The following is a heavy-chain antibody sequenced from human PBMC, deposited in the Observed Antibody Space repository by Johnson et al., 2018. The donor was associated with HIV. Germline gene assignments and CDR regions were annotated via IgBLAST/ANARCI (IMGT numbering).Heavy chain of an antibody. CDR1: GFTFSSYA. V-gene: IGHV3-30*14. CDR2: ISYDGSNK. J-gene: IGHJ3*02. Sequence: VQLMESGGGVVQPGRSLRLSCAASGFTFSSYAMHWVRQAPGKGLEWVAVISYDGSNKYYADSVKGRFTISRDNSKNTLYLQMNSLRAEDTAVYYCARRGMVQGVINAFDIWGQGTMVTVSS. D-gene: IGHD3-10*01. CDR3: ARRGMVQGVINAFDI.